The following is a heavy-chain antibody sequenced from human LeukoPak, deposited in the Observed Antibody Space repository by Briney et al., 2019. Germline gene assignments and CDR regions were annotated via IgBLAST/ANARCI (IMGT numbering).Heavy chain of an antibody. J-gene: IGHJ4*02. CDR2: ISWNSGSI. CDR3: AATSRMGYFDY. Sequence: PGGSLRLSCAASGFTFDDYAMHWVRQAPGKSLEWVSGISWNSGSIGYADSVKGRFTISRDNAKNSLYLQVNSLRAEDTALYYCAATSRMGYFDYWGQGTLVTVSS. D-gene: IGHD2-8*01. V-gene: IGHV3-9*01. CDR1: GFTFDDYA.